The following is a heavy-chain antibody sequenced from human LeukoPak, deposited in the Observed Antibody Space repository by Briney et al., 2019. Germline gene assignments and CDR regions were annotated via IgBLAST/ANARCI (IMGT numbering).Heavy chain of an antibody. Sequence: GESLKISCKGSGYSFTSYWIGWVRQMPGKGLEWMGIIYPGDSDTRYSPSFQGQVTISVDKSISTAYLQWSSLEASDTAMYYCARRGLQPGASFDPWGQGTLVTVSS. V-gene: IGHV5-51*01. J-gene: IGHJ5*02. CDR1: GYSFTSYW. CDR2: IYPGDSDT. CDR3: ARRGLQPGASFDP. D-gene: IGHD2-2*01.